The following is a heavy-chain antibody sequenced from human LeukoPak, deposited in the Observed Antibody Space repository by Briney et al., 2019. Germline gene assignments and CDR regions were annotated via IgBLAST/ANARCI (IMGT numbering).Heavy chain of an antibody. V-gene: IGHV3-23*01. D-gene: IGHD3-3*01. CDR1: GFTFSSYA. CDR2: ISGSGGST. J-gene: IGHJ4*02. Sequence: GGSLRLSCAASGFTFSSYAMSWVRQAPGKRLEWVSAISGSGGSTYYADSVKGRFTISRDNSKNTLYLQMNSLRAEDAAVYYCAKEDFWSGPDLLYLDYWGQGTLATVSS. CDR3: AKEDFWSGPDLLYLDY.